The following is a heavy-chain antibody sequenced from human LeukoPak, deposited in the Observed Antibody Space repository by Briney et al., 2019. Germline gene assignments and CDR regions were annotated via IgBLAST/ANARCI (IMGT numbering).Heavy chain of an antibody. CDR1: GGSISSYY. J-gene: IGHJ4*02. D-gene: IGHD6-6*01. CDR3: ARRHVEYSSSSDPYYFDY. V-gene: IGHV4-59*01. CDR2: IYYSGST. Sequence: PSETLSLTCTVSGGSISSYYWSWIRQPPGKGLEWIGYIYYSGSTNYNPSLKSRVTISVDTSKNQFSLKLSSVTAADTAVYYCARRHVEYSSSSDPYYFDYWGQGTLVTVSS.